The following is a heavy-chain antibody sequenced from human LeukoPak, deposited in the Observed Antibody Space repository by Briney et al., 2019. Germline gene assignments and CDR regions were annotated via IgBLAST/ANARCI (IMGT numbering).Heavy chain of an antibody. CDR3: ARTPGPSPDLNWFDP. CDR2: IYPGDSDT. V-gene: IGHV5-51*01. Sequence: GESLKISCQGSGYSFTSYWIAWVRQMPGKGLEWMGIIYPGDSDTRYSPSFQGQVTISADKSISTAYLQWSSLKASDTAMYYCARTPGPSPDLNWFDPWGQGTMVTVSS. CDR1: GYSFTSYW. J-gene: IGHJ5*02.